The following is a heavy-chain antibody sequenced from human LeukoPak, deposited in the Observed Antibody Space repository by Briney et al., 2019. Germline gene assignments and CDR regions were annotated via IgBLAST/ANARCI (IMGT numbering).Heavy chain of an antibody. CDR3: ARAGTVEMTPLHY. CDR2: INPNSGGT. J-gene: IGHJ4*02. V-gene: IGHV1-2*04. D-gene: IGHD5-24*01. Sequence: ASVKVSCKASGYTFTGYYMHWVRQAPGQGLEWMGWINPNSGGTNYAQKFQGWVTMTRDTSISTAYMELSRLRSDDTAVYYCARAGTVEMTPLHYWGQGTLVTVSS. CDR1: GYTFTGYY.